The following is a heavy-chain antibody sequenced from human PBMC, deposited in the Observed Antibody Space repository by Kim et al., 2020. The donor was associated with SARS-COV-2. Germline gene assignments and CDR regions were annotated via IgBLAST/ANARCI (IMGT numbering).Heavy chain of an antibody. CDR1: GFSFGSFC. Sequence: GGSLRLFCAASGFSFGSFCMHWVRQAPGKGLEWVAVISSDGNDKFFGDSVKGRFTVSRDNSKNTLFLQMNTLRAEDTAVYYCARDTAVGYGMDVWGQGTTVIVSS. CDR3: ARDTAVGYGMDV. CDR2: ISSDGNDK. J-gene: IGHJ6*02. D-gene: IGHD2-2*01. V-gene: IGHV3-33*05.